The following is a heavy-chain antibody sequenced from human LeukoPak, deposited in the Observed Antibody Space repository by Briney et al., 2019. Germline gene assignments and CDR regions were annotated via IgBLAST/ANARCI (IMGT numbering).Heavy chain of an antibody. Sequence: GGSLRLSCAASGFTFNTYSMNWVRQAPGKGLERVSYISSGSSTRYYADSVKGRFTISRDNAKNSLYLQMNSLRDEDTAVYYCARDNYGLDVWGQGTAVTVSS. CDR2: ISSGSSTR. CDR1: GFTFNTYS. J-gene: IGHJ6*02. V-gene: IGHV3-48*02. CDR3: ARDNYGLDV.